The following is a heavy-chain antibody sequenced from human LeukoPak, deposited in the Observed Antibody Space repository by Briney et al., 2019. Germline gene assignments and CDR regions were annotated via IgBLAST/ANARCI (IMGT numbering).Heavy chain of an antibody. J-gene: IGHJ4*02. CDR1: GFTFSSFP. D-gene: IGHD4-23*01. V-gene: IGHV3-64*01. CDR3: ASLSLRWSDY. CDR2: ISNNGGST. Sequence: GGSLRLSCAASGFTFSSFPMHWVRQAPGKGLEYVSAISNNGGSTYYANSVKGRFTISRDNSKNTLYLQMGSLRPEDMAVYYCASLSLRWSDYWGQGTLVTVSS.